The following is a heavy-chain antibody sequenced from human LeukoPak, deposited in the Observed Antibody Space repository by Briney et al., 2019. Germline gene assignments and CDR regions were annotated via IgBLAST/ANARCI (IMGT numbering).Heavy chain of an antibody. Sequence: GGSLRLSCAASGYTFSSYAMSRVRQAPGKGLEWVSAISGSGGSTYYADSVKGRFTISRDNSKNTLYLQMNSLRAEDTAVYYCAKGTGSSWYDRFDYWGQGTLVTVSS. J-gene: IGHJ4*02. D-gene: IGHD6-13*01. CDR2: ISGSGGST. CDR1: GYTFSSYA. CDR3: AKGTGSSWYDRFDY. V-gene: IGHV3-23*01.